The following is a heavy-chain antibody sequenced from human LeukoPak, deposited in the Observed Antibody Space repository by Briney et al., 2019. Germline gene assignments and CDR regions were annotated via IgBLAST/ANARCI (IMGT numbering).Heavy chain of an antibody. CDR3: ARSRITIFGVAQGGFDY. CDR1: GGSFSGYY. Sequence: PSETLSLTCAVYGGSFSGYYWSWIRQPPGKGLEWIGEINHSGSTNYNPSLKSRVTISVDTSKNQFSLKLSSVTAADTAVYYCARSRITIFGVAQGGFDYWGQGTLVTVSS. D-gene: IGHD3-3*01. J-gene: IGHJ4*02. V-gene: IGHV4-34*01. CDR2: INHSGST.